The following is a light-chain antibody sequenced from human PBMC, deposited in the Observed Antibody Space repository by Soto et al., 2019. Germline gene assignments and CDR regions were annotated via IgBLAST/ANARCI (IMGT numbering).Light chain of an antibody. CDR1: QTIGSKF. CDR3: HQYTSAPYT. Sequence: EIVLTQSPGTLSLSPGETATLSCRASQTIGSKFLFWYQQKPGQAPSLLIYGASSRPTGISARFSGGGSGTDFTLTISRLQPEDFAVYYCHQYTSAPYTLGQGTNLEIK. V-gene: IGKV3-20*01. J-gene: IGKJ2*01. CDR2: GAS.